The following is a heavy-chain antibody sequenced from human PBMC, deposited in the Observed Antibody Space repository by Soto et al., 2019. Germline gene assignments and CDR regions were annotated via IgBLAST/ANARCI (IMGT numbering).Heavy chain of an antibody. CDR2: MLYSGLT. Sequence: SETLSLTCSVSGYSVSGSDYYWAWIRQPPGKGLEWIGSMLYSGLTYYNPSLKSRVTLSVDTSKNQFSVRLNSVTASDTAVYYCAPLSVSLSGPYGIHVWGQGTTVTVSS. D-gene: IGHD2-15*01. CDR3: APLSVSLSGPYGIHV. V-gene: IGHV4-39*01. J-gene: IGHJ6*02. CDR1: GYSVSGSDYY.